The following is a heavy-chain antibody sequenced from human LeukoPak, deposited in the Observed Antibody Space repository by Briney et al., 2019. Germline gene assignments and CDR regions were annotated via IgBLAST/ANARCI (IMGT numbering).Heavy chain of an antibody. D-gene: IGHD3-22*01. CDR3: ARADYYDSSGYYYVNAFDI. Sequence: ASVKVSCKASGYTFTSYGISWVRQAPGQELEWMGWISAYNGNTNYAQKLQGRVTMTTDTSTSTAYMELRSLRSDDTAVYYCARADYYDSSGYYYVNAFDIWGQGTMVTVSS. V-gene: IGHV1-18*01. CDR1: GYTFTSYG. J-gene: IGHJ3*02. CDR2: ISAYNGNT.